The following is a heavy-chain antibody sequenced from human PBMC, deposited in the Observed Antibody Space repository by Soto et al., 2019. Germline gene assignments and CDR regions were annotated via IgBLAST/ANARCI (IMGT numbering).Heavy chain of an antibody. Sequence: LRLSCAASGFTFSSYAMSWVRQAPGKGLEWVSAISGSGGSTYYADSVKGRFTISRDNSKNTLYLQMNSLRAEDTAVYYCAKDRDIAVAVILYYWGQGNLVTVSS. D-gene: IGHD6-19*01. CDR1: GFTFSSYA. CDR3: AKDRDIAVAVILYY. CDR2: ISGSGGST. V-gene: IGHV3-23*01. J-gene: IGHJ4*02.